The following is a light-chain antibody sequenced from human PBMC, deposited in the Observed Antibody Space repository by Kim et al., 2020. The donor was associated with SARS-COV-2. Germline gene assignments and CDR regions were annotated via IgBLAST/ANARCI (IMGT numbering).Light chain of an antibody. J-gene: IGKJ2*02. Sequence: EIVLTQSPGTLSLSPGERATLSCRASQSVSSSYLAWYQQKGGQAPRLLMYDASKRATGIPDRFSGSGSGTDFTLTISRLEPEDFAVYYCQQYGSSPCTFGQGTKLEIK. CDR1: QSVSSSY. CDR3: QQYGSSPCT. V-gene: IGKV3-20*01. CDR2: DAS.